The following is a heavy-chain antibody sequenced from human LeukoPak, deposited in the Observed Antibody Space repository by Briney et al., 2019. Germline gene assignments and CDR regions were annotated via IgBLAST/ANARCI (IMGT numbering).Heavy chain of an antibody. CDR1: GGTFSSYA. Sequence: GASVKVSCKASGGTFSSYAISWVRQAPGQGLEWMGGIIPIFGTANYAQKFQGRVTTTADESTSTAYMELRSLRSDDTAVYYCARMEGDYVWGSYSNWFDPWGQGTLVTVSS. CDR3: ARMEGDYVWGSYSNWFDP. J-gene: IGHJ5*02. CDR2: IIPIFGTA. V-gene: IGHV1-69*13. D-gene: IGHD3-16*01.